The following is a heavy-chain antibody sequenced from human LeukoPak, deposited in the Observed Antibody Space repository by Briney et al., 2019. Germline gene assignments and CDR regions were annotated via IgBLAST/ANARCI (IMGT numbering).Heavy chain of an antibody. D-gene: IGHD3-22*01. V-gene: IGHV3-21*01. CDR3: ARVLVYYYDSSGYPPDY. Sequence: GGSLRLSCAASGLTFSSYSMNWVRQAPGKGLEWVSSISSSSSYIYYADSVKGRFTISRDNAKNSLYLQMNSLRAEDTAVYYCARVLVYYYDSSGYPPDYWGQGTLVTVSS. CDR2: ISSSSSYI. J-gene: IGHJ4*02. CDR1: GLTFSSYS.